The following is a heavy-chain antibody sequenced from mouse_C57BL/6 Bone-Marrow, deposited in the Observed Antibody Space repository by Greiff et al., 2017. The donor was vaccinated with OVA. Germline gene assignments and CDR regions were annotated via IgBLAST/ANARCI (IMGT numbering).Heavy chain of an antibody. CDR3: ARDYYGSSYYFDY. Sequence: EVKVVESGAELVRPGSSVKMSCKTSGYTFTSYGINWVKQRPGQGLEWIGYIYIGNGYTEYNEKFKGKATLTSDTSSSTAYMQLSSLTSEDSAIYFCARDYYGSSYYFDYWGQGTTLTVSS. D-gene: IGHD1-1*01. J-gene: IGHJ2*01. V-gene: IGHV1-58*01. CDR1: GYTFTSYG. CDR2: IYIGNGYT.